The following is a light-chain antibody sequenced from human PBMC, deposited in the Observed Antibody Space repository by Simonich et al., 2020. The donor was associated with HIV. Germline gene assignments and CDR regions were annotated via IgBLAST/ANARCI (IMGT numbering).Light chain of an antibody. CDR3: QQYYDTPYS. Sequence: DIVMTQSPDSLALSLGERATINCKSSQRVLYSSNNKKYLSWYQHKPGQPPKLLIYWASTRESGVPDRFSGSGSGTDFTLTISSLQAEDVAVYYCQQYYDTPYSFGQGTKVEIK. J-gene: IGKJ2*01. CDR2: WAS. V-gene: IGKV4-1*01. CDR1: QRVLYSSNNKKY.